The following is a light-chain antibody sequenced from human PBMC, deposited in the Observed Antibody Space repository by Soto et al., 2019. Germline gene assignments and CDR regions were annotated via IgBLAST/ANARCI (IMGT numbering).Light chain of an antibody. J-gene: IGKJ5*01. CDR1: QSVSSY. V-gene: IGKV3-11*01. CDR3: QQRSNWPIT. Sequence: EIVLTQSPATLSLSPGERATLSCRASQSVSSYFARYQQKPGQAPRLLIYDASNRATGIPARFSGSGSGTDFTLTISSLEPEDFAVYYCQQRSNWPITFGQGTRLEIK. CDR2: DAS.